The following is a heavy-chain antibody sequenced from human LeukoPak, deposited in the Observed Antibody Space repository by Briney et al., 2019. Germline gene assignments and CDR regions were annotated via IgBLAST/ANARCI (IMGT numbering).Heavy chain of an antibody. J-gene: IGHJ4*02. V-gene: IGHV4-61*02. D-gene: IGHD2-21*02. CDR2: VYSSGST. CDR1: GGSISSGSYY. Sequence: SETLSLTCTVAGGSISSGSYYWSWLRQPAGKGLEWFGRVYSSGSTNYNPSLKNRVSISVDTSKNQFSLRLSSVTAADTAVYYCARGGYCGGDCYFYYWGQGTLVTVSS. CDR3: ARGGYCGGDCYFYY.